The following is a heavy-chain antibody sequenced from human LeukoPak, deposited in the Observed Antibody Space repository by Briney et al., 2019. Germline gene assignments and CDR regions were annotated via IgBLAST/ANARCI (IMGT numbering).Heavy chain of an antibody. V-gene: IGHV1-69*06. CDR1: GYTFTSYY. D-gene: IGHD4-17*01. J-gene: IGHJ4*02. Sequence: SVKVSCKASGYTFTSYYMHWVRQAPGQGLEWMGGIIPIFGTANYAQKFQGRVTITADKSTSTAYMELSSLRSEDTAVYYCATTYGDYSLSNVFDYWGQGTLVTVSS. CDR2: IIPIFGTA. CDR3: ATTYGDYSLSNVFDY.